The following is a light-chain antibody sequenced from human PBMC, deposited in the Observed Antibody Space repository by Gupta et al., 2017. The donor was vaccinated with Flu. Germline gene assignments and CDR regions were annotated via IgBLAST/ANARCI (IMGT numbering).Light chain of an antibody. J-gene: IGKJ2*01. Sequence: DPVTITCRASQGISSYLGWDQQKPGKAPKLLIYAASNLQSGVPSRVSGSGSGRQFTLTIRSLQPEDFATYFGQQVKRYPYPFGQGTKMEIK. V-gene: IGKV1-9*01. CDR2: AAS. CDR3: QQVKRYPYP. CDR1: QGISSY.